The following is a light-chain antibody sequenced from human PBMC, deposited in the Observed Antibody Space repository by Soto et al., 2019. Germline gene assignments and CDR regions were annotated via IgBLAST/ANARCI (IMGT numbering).Light chain of an antibody. Sequence: EIVLTQSPATLSLSPGERPTLSCTASQSVNSNYFTWYQQKPGQAPRLLIYDASNRATGIPDRFSGSGSGTDFTLTISRLETEDCAVYYCQQRSNWPITFGQGTRLEIK. V-gene: IGKV3D-20*02. CDR2: DAS. J-gene: IGKJ5*01. CDR3: QQRSNWPIT. CDR1: QSVNSNY.